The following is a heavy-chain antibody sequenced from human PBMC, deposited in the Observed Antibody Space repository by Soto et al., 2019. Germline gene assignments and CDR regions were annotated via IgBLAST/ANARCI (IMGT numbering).Heavy chain of an antibody. CDR1: GFTFSSYG. CDR3: AKDLVGSYFDY. J-gene: IGHJ4*02. D-gene: IGHD3-10*01. CDR2: ISYDGSNK. V-gene: IGHV3-30*18. Sequence: PGESLKISCAASGFTFSSYGMHWVRQAPGKGLEWVAVISYDGSNKYYADSVKGRFTISRDNSKNTLYLQMNSLRAEDTAVYYCAKDLVGSYFDYWGQGTLVTVSS.